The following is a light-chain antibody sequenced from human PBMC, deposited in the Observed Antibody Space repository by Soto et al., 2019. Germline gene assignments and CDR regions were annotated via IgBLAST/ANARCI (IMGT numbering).Light chain of an antibody. J-gene: IGKJ1*01. V-gene: IGKV1-39*01. CDR2: GAS. CDR1: QAIGTS. CDR3: QHNYSTPPT. Sequence: DIQMTQSPSSLSASVGDRVSMSCRASQAIGTSLNWYQQKSGKAPQVLIYGASTLQGGMPSRFSGSGSGTDFTLTITSLQPEDFATYFCQHNYSTPPTFSQGTKVETK.